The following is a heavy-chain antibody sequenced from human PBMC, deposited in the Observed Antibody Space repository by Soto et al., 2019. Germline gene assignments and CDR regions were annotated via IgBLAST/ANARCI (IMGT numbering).Heavy chain of an antibody. D-gene: IGHD2-15*01. V-gene: IGHV3-30-3*01. CDR1: GFTFSSYA. Sequence: QVQLVESGGGVVQPGRSLRLSCAASGFTFSSYAMHWVRQAPGKGLEWVAVISYDGSNKYYADSVKGRFTISRDNSKNTLYLQMNSLRAEDTAVYYCARKRGGYCSGGSCYSGIDYWGQGTLVTVSS. J-gene: IGHJ4*02. CDR2: ISYDGSNK. CDR3: ARKRGGYCSGGSCYSGIDY.